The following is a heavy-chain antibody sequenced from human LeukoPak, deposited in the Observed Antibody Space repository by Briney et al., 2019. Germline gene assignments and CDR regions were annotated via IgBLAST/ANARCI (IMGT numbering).Heavy chain of an antibody. V-gene: IGHV5-51*01. D-gene: IGHD2-21*01. J-gene: IGHJ4*02. CDR2: IYPGDSDT. Sequence: GESLKISCKGSGYSFTNHWIGWVRRMPGKGLEWMGIIYPGDSDTRYSPSFQGQVTISADKSISTAYLQWSSLKASDTAMYYCARHGDYYEPLSADYWGQGTLVTVSS. CDR1: GYSFTNHW. CDR3: ARHGDYYEPLSADY.